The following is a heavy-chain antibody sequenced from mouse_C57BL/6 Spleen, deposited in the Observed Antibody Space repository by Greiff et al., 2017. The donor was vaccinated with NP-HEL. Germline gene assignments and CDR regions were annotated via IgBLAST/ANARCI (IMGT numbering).Heavy chain of an antibody. CDR1: GFSFNTYA. D-gene: IGHD2-4*01. J-gene: IGHJ4*01. CDR3: VRHRGDYDGYAMDY. CDR2: IRSKSNNYAT. Sequence: EVKLMESGGGLVQPKGSLSLSCAASGFSFNTYAMNWVRKAPGKGLEWVARIRSKSNNYATYYADSVKDRFTISRDDSESMLYLQMNNLKTDDTAMYYCVRHRGDYDGYAMDYWGQGTSVTVSS. V-gene: IGHV10-1*01.